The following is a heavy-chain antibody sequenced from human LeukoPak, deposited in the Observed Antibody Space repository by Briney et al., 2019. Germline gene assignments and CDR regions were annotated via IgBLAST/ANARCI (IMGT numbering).Heavy chain of an antibody. CDR1: GFTFSSYA. Sequence: PGGSLRLSCAASGFTFSSYAMSWVRQAPGKGLEWVSAISGSGGSTYYADSVKGRFTISRDNSKNTLYLQMNSLRAEDTAVYYCAKVQNYYDSSGYYGYFDYWGQGTLVTVSS. CDR3: AKVQNYYDSSGYYGYFDY. J-gene: IGHJ4*02. V-gene: IGHV3-23*01. CDR2: ISGSGGST. D-gene: IGHD3-22*01.